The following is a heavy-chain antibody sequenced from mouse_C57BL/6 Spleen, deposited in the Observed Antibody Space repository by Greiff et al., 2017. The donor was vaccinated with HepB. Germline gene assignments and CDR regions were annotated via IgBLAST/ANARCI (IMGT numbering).Heavy chain of an antibody. CDR1: GFTFSSYA. Sequence: DVMLVESGGDLVKPGGSLKLSCAASGFTFSSYAMSWVRQTPEKRLEWVATISDGGSYTYYPDNVKGRFTISRDNAKNNLYLQMSHLKSEDTAMYYCARGHYYGSSYWYFDVWGTGTTVTVSS. D-gene: IGHD1-1*01. CDR3: ARGHYYGSSYWYFDV. J-gene: IGHJ1*03. V-gene: IGHV5-4*03. CDR2: ISDGGSYT.